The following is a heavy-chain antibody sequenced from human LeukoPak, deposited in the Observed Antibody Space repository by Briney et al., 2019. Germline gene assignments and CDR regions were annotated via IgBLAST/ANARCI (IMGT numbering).Heavy chain of an antibody. CDR2: IYSGDST. CDR1: GFTVSTNY. D-gene: IGHD6-13*01. CDR3: AKPGYGSTWYDT. V-gene: IGHV3-53*05. Sequence: PGGSLRLSCAASGFTVSTNYMSWVRQAPGKGLEWVSVIYSGDSTYYADSVKGRFTVSRDNSKNTLYLQMNSLKAEDTAVYYCAKPGYGSTWYDTWGQGTLVTVSS. J-gene: IGHJ5*02.